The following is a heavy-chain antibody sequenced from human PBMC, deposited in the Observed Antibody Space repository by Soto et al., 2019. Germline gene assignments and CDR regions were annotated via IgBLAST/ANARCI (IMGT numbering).Heavy chain of an antibody. CDR2: INPSGGST. CDR1: GYTFTSDY. V-gene: IGHV1-46*01. Sequence: QVQLVQSGAEVKKPGASVKVSCKASGYTFTSDYMHWVRQAPGQGFEWMGIINPSGGSTSYAQKFQGRVTMTRDTSTSTVYMELISLRSEDTAVYYCARVYCSGGSCYGIDSWGQGTLVTVSS. CDR3: ARVYCSGGSCYGIDS. D-gene: IGHD2-15*01. J-gene: IGHJ4*02.